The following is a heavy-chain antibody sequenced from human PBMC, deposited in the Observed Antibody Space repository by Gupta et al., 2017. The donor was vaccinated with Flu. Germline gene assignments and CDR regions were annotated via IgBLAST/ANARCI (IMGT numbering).Heavy chain of an antibody. CDR3: AREVHYLDL. J-gene: IGHJ4*02. CDR2: ISGSGHDI. V-gene: IGHV3-11*01. Sequence: MSWMRQAPGKGLEWVSYISGSGHDIYYADSVKGRFTISMDNAKNSLYLQMNSLRDEDTAVYYCAREVHYLDLWGQGTLVTVSS.